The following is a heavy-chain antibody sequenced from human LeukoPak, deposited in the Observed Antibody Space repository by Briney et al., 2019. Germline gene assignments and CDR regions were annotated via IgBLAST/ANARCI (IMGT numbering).Heavy chain of an antibody. Sequence: PSETLSLTCAVSGGSISGYHWNWIRQPPGKGLEWIGAIYSSGSTNYNPSLTTRVTISIDTPKNQFSPQLGSVTAADTAAYYCARGISMGVSFSPDYWGQGTLVTVSS. V-gene: IGHV4-59*01. CDR2: IYSSGST. CDR3: ARGISMGVSFSPDY. D-gene: IGHD3-10*01. CDR1: GGSISGYH. J-gene: IGHJ4*02.